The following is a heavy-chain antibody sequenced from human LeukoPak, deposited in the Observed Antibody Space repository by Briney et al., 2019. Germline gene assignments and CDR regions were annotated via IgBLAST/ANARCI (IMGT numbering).Heavy chain of an antibody. CDR1: GGSISSYY. D-gene: IGHD3-22*01. Sequence: SETLSLTCTLSGGSISSYYWSWIRQPPGKGLKWIGYIYYSGSTNYNPSLKSRVTISVDTSKNQFSLKLSSVTAADTAVYYCARFADSRTWYFDLWGRGTLVTVSS. J-gene: IGHJ2*01. V-gene: IGHV4-59*01. CDR2: IYYSGST. CDR3: ARFADSRTWYFDL.